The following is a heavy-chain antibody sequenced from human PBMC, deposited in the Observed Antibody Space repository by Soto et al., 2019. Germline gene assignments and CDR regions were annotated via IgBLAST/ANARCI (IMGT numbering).Heavy chain of an antibody. V-gene: IGHV4-39*01. Sequence: SETLSLTCSVSGDSISNSRFYWAWIRQPPGEGLEWIGSIYHTGNAYYNPSLKSRVTISVDTSKNQFSLKLTSVTAADAALYYCARDFFDSSDYTTNWFDPWGQGALVTVSS. J-gene: IGHJ5*02. CDR3: ARDFFDSSDYTTNWFDP. CDR2: IYHTGNA. D-gene: IGHD3-22*01. CDR1: GDSISNSRFY.